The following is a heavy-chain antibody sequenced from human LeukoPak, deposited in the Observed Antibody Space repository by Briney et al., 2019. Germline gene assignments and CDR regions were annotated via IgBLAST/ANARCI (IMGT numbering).Heavy chain of an antibody. D-gene: IGHD2-2*01. V-gene: IGHV4-39*07. CDR2: IYYSGST. CDR1: GGSISSSSYY. CDR3: ARGHSSTSSNWFDP. J-gene: IGHJ5*02. Sequence: PSETLSLTCTVSGGSISSSSYYWGWIRQPPGKGLEWIGSIYYSGSTYYNPPLKSRVTISVDTSKNQFSLKLSSVTAADTAVYYCARGHSSTSSNWFDPWGQGTLVTVSS.